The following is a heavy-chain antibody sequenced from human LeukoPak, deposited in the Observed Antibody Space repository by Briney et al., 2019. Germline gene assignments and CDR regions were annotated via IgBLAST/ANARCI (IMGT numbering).Heavy chain of an antibody. CDR3: ARGYDFFDP. CDR1: GFTFSNYS. V-gene: IGHV3-48*01. Sequence: GGSLRLSCAASGFTFSNYSMNWIRQAPGKGLEWVAYISRSSTIIYYADSVKGRFTISRDNARNSLYLQMNSLRADDTAVYYCARGYDFFDPWGQGSLVTVSS. J-gene: IGHJ5*02. CDR2: ISRSSTII. D-gene: IGHD3-3*01.